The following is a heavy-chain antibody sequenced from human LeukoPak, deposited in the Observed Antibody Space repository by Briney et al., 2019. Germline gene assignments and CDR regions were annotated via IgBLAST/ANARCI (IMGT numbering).Heavy chain of an antibody. J-gene: IGHJ3*02. Sequence: KPSETLSLTCAVYGGSFSGYYWSWIRQPPGKGLEWIGEINHGGSTNYNPSLKSRVTISVDTSKNQFSLKLSSVTAEDTAVYYCARDQVDVWSLAYCGGDCYPDAFDIWAKGQWSPSLQ. D-gene: IGHD2-21*02. V-gene: IGHV4-34*01. CDR1: GGSFSGYY. CDR3: ARDQVDVWSLAYCGGDCYPDAFDI. CDR2: INHGGST.